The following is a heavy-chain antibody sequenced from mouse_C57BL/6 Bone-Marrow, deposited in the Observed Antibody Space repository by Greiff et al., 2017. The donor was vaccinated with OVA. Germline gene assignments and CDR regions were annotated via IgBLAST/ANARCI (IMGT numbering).Heavy chain of an antibody. CDR3: ARATAQAFYAMDD. D-gene: IGHD3-2*02. V-gene: IGHV1-59*01. CDR2: IDPSDGYT. Sequence: QVQLQQPGAELVRPGTSVKLSCKASGYTFTSYWMHWVKQRPGQGLEWIGVIDPSDGYTNYNQKFKGKATLTVDTSSSTAYLQLSSLTSEDSAVLGYARATAQAFYAMDDWGQGTSVTVSS. CDR1: GYTFTSYW. J-gene: IGHJ4*01.